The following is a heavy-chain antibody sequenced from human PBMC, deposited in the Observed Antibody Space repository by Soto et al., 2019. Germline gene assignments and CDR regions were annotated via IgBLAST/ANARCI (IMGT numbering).Heavy chain of an antibody. Sequence: EVLLLDSGGSLVQPGGALRLSCAASGFTFTNYSMSWVRQAPGKGLEWVSLITSSGGNTYYADSVRGRFTLSRDNSKNALDTQKHCMSAEDTAVYDGSKNAHVGYYFDYCVHRT. J-gene: IGHJ4*01. CDR3: SKNAHVGYYFDY. V-gene: IGHV3-23*01. CDR2: ITSSGGNT. D-gene: IGHD1-26*01. CDR1: GFTFTNYS.